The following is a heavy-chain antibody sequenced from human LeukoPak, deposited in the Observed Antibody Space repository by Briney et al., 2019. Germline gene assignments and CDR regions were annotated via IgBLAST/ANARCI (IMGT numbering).Heavy chain of an antibody. CDR1: GFTFSRYF. J-gene: IGHJ4*02. CDR2: IFAGSGTT. CDR3: VEAQRGFDDFWSGYDY. D-gene: IGHD3-3*01. V-gene: IGHV3-23*01. Sequence: PGGSLRLSCAASGFTFSRYFLAWVRQAPGKGLEWVASIFAGSGTTHYADSVKGRFTISRDNSQNTLYIQMESLRVEGTAVYYCVEAQRGFDDFWSGYDYWGQGSLVTVSS.